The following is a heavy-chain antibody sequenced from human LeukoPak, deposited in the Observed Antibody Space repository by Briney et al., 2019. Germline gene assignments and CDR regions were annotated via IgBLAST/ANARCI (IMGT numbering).Heavy chain of an antibody. Sequence: GGSLRLSCAACGFTLSSHDTHWVRQVTGKGLEWVSGIGIAGDTYYTGSVKGRFTISRENAKNSLYLQMNSLRAGDTAVYYCARVNPHLSAFDYWGQGTLVNVSS. J-gene: IGHJ4*02. V-gene: IGHV3-13*04. CDR2: IGIAGDT. CDR1: GFTLSSHD. D-gene: IGHD3-16*02. CDR3: ARVNPHLSAFDY.